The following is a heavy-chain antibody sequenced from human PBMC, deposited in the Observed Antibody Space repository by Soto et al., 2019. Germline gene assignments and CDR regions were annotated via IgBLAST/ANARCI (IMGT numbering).Heavy chain of an antibody. CDR1: GYTFTSYG. V-gene: IGHV1-18*01. Sequence: ASVKVSCKASGYTFTSYGISWVRQAPGQGLEWMGWISAYNGNTNYAQKLQGRVTMTTDTSTSTAYMELRSLRSDDTAVYYCARDGWITMVRGGIDYWGQGTLVTVSS. D-gene: IGHD3-10*01. CDR3: ARDGWITMVRGGIDY. CDR2: ISAYNGNT. J-gene: IGHJ4*02.